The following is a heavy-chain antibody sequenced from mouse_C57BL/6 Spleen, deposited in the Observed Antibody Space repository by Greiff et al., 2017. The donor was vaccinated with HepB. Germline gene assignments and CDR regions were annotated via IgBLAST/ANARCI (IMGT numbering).Heavy chain of an antibody. Sequence: VQLQQSGPELVKPGASVKISCKASGYAFSSSWMNWVKQRPGKGLEWIGRIYPGDGDTNYNGKFKGKATLTADKSSSTAYMQLSSLTSEDSAVYFCARPLYYGSSSLDYWGQGTTLTVSS. D-gene: IGHD1-1*01. J-gene: IGHJ2*01. CDR1: GYAFSSSW. CDR2: IYPGDGDT. V-gene: IGHV1-82*01. CDR3: ARPLYYGSSSLDY.